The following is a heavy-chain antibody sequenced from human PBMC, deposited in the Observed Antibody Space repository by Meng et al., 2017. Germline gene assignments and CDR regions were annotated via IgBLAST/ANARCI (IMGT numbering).Heavy chain of an antibody. V-gene: IGHV1-69*01. Sequence: QVHLVESGGEVKKPGSSVKVSCKASGGTFSSYAISWVRQAPGQGLEWMGGIIPIFATANYAQKFQGRVTITADESTSTAYMELSSLRSEDTAGYYCAKEVDNWFDPWGQGTLVTVSS. CDR1: GGTFSSYA. D-gene: IGHD2-15*01. J-gene: IGHJ5*02. CDR2: IIPIFATA. CDR3: AKEVDNWFDP.